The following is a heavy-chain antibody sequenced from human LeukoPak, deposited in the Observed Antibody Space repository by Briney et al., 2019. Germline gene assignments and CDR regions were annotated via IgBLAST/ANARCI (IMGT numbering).Heavy chain of an antibody. CDR3: ARVDEATFDY. V-gene: IGHV3-53*01. D-gene: IGHD5-12*01. Sequence: GGSLRLSCAASGFTVSSNYMSWVRQASGKGLEWVSVIYSGGSTYYADSVKGRFTISRDNSKNTLYLQMNSLRAEDTAVYYCARVDEATFDYWGQGTLVTVSS. CDR1: GFTVSSNY. J-gene: IGHJ4*02. CDR2: IYSGGST.